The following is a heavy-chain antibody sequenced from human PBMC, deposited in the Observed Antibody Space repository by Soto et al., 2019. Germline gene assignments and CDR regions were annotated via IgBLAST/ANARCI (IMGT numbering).Heavy chain of an antibody. CDR1: GGSFSGYY. J-gene: IGHJ5*02. V-gene: IGHV4-34*01. Sequence: SETLSLTCAVYGGSFSGYYWSWIRQPPGKGLEWIGEINHSGSTNYNPSLKSRVTISVDTSKNQFSLKLRSVTAADTAVYYCARRNVHEKDIVVVVAATRRDWFDPWGQGTLVTVSS. CDR2: INHSGST. D-gene: IGHD2-15*01. CDR3: ARRNVHEKDIVVVVAATRRDWFDP.